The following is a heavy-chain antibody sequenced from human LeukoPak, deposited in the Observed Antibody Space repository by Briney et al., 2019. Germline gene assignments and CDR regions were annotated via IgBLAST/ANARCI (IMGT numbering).Heavy chain of an antibody. CDR1: GFTFSSYA. J-gene: IGHJ6*02. CDR3: ARDKLPLYGMDV. CDR2: ISYDGSNK. Sequence: GGSLRLSCAASGFTFSSYAMHWVRQAPGKGLEWVAVISYDGSNKYYADSVKGRFTTSRDNSKNTLYLQMNSLRAEDTAVYYCARDKLPLYGMDVWGQGTTVTVSS. V-gene: IGHV3-30*04. D-gene: IGHD4-23*01.